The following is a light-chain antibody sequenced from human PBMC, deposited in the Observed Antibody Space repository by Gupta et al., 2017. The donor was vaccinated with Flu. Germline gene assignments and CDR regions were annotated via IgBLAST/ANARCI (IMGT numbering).Light chain of an antibody. CDR3: QQYYSNPWT. CDR2: WSS. V-gene: IGKV4-1*01. CDR1: QSVFYSSNNNNY. J-gene: IGKJ1*01. Sequence: SLGERATINCKSSQSVFYSSNNNNYLAWYQQKPGQPPKLLIYWSSTRESGVPDRFSGSGSGTDFTLTISSLQAEDVAVYYCQQYYSNPWTFGQGTKVEIK.